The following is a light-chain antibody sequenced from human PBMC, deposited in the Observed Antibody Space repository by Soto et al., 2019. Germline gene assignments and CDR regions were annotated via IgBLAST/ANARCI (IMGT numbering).Light chain of an antibody. J-gene: IGKJ4*01. V-gene: IGKV1-12*01. CDR2: AAS. Sequence: DIQMTQSPSSVSASVGDSVTITCRASQGIDSWLAWYQQKPGNAPKLLISAASNLQSGVPARFSCSGSGTEFTLTINRLQPEDFATYFCQQAIHFPLAFGGGTKVDIK. CDR1: QGIDSW. CDR3: QQAIHFPLA.